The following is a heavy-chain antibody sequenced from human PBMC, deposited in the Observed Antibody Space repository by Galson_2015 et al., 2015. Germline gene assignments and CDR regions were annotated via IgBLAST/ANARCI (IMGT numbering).Heavy chain of an antibody. D-gene: IGHD1-26*01. CDR2: ISKSGRDT. Sequence: SPRLSCAASGFTFSGYAMSWVRQAPGKGLEWVSAISKSGRDTYYADSVKGRFTISRDNSKNTLYLQMNSLRAEDTAVYYCAKGREWELPLDYWGQGALVTVSS. J-gene: IGHJ4*02. V-gene: IGHV3-23*01. CDR1: GFTFSGYA. CDR3: AKGREWELPLDY.